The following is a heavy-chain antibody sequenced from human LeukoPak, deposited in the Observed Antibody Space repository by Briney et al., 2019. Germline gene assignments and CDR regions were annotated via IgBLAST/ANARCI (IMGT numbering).Heavy chain of an antibody. CDR3: AKSAMELGAFGI. CDR1: GFTFDDYA. D-gene: IGHD5-18*01. J-gene: IGHJ3*02. Sequence: PGGSLRLSCAASGFTFDDYAMHWVRQAPGKGLEWVSGISWNSGSIGYADSVKGRFTISRDNAKNSLYLQMNSLRAEDTALYYCAKSAMELGAFGIWGQGTMVTVSS. V-gene: IGHV3-9*01. CDR2: ISWNSGSI.